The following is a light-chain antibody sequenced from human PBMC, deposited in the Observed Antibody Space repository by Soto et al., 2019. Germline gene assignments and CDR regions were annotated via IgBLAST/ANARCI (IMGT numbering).Light chain of an antibody. J-gene: IGKJ1*01. CDR3: QQYYNWTGT. CDR2: GAS. V-gene: IGKV3-15*01. Sequence: EIVMTQSPATLSVSPGERATLSCRASQSVSSNLAWHQQKPGPAPRLLIYGASPRATGIPDRFSGSGSGTELTLTISSLQSEEFAVYYCQQYYNWTGTFGQGTKVEIK. CDR1: QSVSSN.